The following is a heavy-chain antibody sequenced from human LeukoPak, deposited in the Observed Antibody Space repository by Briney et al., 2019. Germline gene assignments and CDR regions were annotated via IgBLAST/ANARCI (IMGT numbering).Heavy chain of an antibody. CDR2: INHSGST. J-gene: IGHJ4*02. CDR3: ARGRVPDY. Sequence: SETLSLTCAVYGGSFSGYYWSWIRQPPGKGLEWIGEINHSGSTNYNPSLKSRVTISVDTSKNQFSLKLSSVTAADTAVYYCARGRVPDYWGQGTLVTVSS. CDR1: GGSFSGYY. V-gene: IGHV4-34*01. D-gene: IGHD3-10*01.